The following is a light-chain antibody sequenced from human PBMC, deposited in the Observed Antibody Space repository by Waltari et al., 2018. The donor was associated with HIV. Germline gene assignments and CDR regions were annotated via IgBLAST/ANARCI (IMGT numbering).Light chain of an antibody. CDR2: RSN. CDR3: AAWDDSLSGHVV. Sequence: QSVLTQPPSASGTPGQGVTISCSGSSSNIGSNYVYWYQQLPGTAPKLLIYRSNQRPSGVPGRFSGSKSGTSASLAISGLRSEDEADYYCAAWDDSLSGHVVFGGGTKLTVL. V-gene: IGLV1-47*01. J-gene: IGLJ2*01. CDR1: SSNIGSNY.